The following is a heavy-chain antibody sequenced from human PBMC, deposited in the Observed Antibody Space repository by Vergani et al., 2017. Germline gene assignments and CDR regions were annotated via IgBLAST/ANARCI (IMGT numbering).Heavy chain of an antibody. Sequence: EVQLVESGGGLVQPGGSLRLSCAASGFTFSSYAMSWVRQAPGKGLEWVSAISGSGGSTYYADSVKGRFTISRDNSKNTLYLQMNSLRAEDTAVYHCAKDDDYIWGSYRYRGQVWGAFVIWGQGTMVTVSS. D-gene: IGHD3-16*02. V-gene: IGHV3-23*04. CDR1: GFTFSSYA. CDR3: AKDDDYIWGSYRYRGQVWGAFVI. J-gene: IGHJ3*02. CDR2: ISGSGGST.